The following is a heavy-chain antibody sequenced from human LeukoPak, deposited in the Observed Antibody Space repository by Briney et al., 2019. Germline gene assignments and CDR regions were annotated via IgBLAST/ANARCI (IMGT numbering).Heavy chain of an antibody. Sequence: ASVKVSCKASGYTFTGYYMHWVRQAPGQGLEWMGWINPNSGGTNYAQKFQGRVTMTRDKSIRTAYMELSRLTSDDTAVYYCARVGVWGSYRSSDAFDIWGQGTMVTVSS. CDR2: INPNSGGT. CDR3: ARVGVWGSYRSSDAFDI. D-gene: IGHD3-16*02. V-gene: IGHV1-2*02. J-gene: IGHJ3*02. CDR1: GYTFTGYY.